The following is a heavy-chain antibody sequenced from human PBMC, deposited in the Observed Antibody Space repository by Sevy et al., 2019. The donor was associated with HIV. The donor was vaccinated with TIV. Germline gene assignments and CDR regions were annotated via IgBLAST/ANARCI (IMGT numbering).Heavy chain of an antibody. CDR3: VKGNAGEAVAGYY. J-gene: IGHJ4*02. CDR1: GFTFSSYA. V-gene: IGHV3-64D*06. D-gene: IGHD6-19*01. Sequence: GGSLRLSCSASGFTFSSYAMHWVRQAPGKGLEYVSAISSNGGSTYYADTVKGRFTISRDNSKNTLYLQMSSLRAEDTAVYYCVKGNAGEAVAGYYWGQGTLVTVSS. CDR2: ISSNGGST.